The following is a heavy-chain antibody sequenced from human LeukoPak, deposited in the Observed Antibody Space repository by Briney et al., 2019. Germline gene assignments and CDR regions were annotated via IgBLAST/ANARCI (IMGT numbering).Heavy chain of an antibody. Sequence: SETLSLTCAVSGGSISSSNWWSWVRQPPGRGLEWIGEIYHSGSTNYNPSLKSRVTMSVDKSKNQFSLKLSSVTAADTAVYYCARSVSWGLLVRDDAFDIWGQGTMVTVSS. CDR3: ARSVSWGLLVRDDAFDI. J-gene: IGHJ3*02. D-gene: IGHD2-21*01. CDR2: IYHSGST. V-gene: IGHV4-4*02. CDR1: GGSISSSNW.